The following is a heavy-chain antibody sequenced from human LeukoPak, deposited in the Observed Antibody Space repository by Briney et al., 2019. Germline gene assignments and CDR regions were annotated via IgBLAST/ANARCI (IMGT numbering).Heavy chain of an antibody. CDR2: ISSSSSTI. CDR1: GFTFSSYS. Sequence: GGSLRLSCAASGFTFSSYSMNWVRQAPGKGLEWVSYISSSSSTIYYADSVKGRFTISRDNAKNTLYLQMNSLRVEDTAMYYCARDDLGFDVWGQGTMVTVSS. V-gene: IGHV3-48*04. CDR3: ARDDLGFDV. J-gene: IGHJ3*01.